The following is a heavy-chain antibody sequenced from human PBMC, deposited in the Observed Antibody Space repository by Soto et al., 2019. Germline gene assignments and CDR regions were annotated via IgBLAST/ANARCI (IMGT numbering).Heavy chain of an antibody. CDR1: GGTFSSYA. V-gene: IGHV1-69*13. J-gene: IGHJ6*02. CDR2: IIPIFGTA. Sequence: EASVKVSCKASGGTFSSYAISWVRQAPGQGLEWMGGIIPIFGTANYAQKFQGRVTITADESTSTAYMELSSLRSEDTAVYYCARDPYGSGSSDYYYYGMDVWGQGTTVTVSS. CDR3: ARDPYGSGSSDYYYYGMDV. D-gene: IGHD3-10*01.